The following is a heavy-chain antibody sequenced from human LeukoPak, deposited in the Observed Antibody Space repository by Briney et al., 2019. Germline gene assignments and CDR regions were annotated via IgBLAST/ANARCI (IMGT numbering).Heavy chain of an antibody. V-gene: IGHV3-30*04. D-gene: IGHD4-17*01. CDR1: GFTFSSYA. Sequence: GRSLRLSCAASGFTFSSYAMHWVRQAPGKGLEWVAVISYDGSNKYYADSVKGRFTISRDNSKNTLYLQMNSLRAEDTAVYYCAKGTTVIRGGWFDPWGQGTLVTVSS. CDR3: AKGTTVIRGGWFDP. J-gene: IGHJ5*02. CDR2: ISYDGSNK.